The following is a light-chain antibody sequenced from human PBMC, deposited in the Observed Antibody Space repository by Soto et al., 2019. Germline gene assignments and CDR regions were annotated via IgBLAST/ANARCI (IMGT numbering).Light chain of an antibody. Sequence: QSTLTQPRSVSGSPGQSVTICCTGTSSDVGGYNYVSWYQQHPGKAPKLMIYDVSKRPSGVPDRFSGSKSGNTASLTISGLQAEDEADYYCCSYAGSYTSYVFGTRTKVTVL. CDR2: DVS. J-gene: IGLJ1*01. V-gene: IGLV2-11*01. CDR1: SSDVGGYNY. CDR3: CSYAGSYTSYV.